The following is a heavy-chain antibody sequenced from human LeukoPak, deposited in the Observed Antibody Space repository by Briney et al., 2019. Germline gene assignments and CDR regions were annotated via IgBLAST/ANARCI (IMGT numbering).Heavy chain of an antibody. V-gene: IGHV3-20*04. CDR1: RFTFDDYG. CDR3: ARSDNYYYYMDV. J-gene: IGHJ6*03. CDR2: INWNGGST. Sequence: GGSLRLSCAASRFTFDDYGMSWVRQAPGKGLEWVSGINWNGGSTGYADSVKGRFTISRDNAKNSLYLQMNSLRAEDTALYYWARSDNYYYYMDVWGKGTTVTASS.